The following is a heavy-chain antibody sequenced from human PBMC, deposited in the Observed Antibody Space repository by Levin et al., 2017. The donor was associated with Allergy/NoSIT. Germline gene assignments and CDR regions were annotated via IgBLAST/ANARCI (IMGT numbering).Heavy chain of an antibody. CDR3: ARLLSKPSGYSYGRPFDY. J-gene: IGHJ4*02. CDR2: ISAYNGNT. V-gene: IGHV1-18*01. D-gene: IGHD5-18*01. CDR1: GYTFTSYG. Sequence: ASVKVSCKASGYTFTSYGISWVRQAPGQGLEWMGWISAYNGNTNYAQKLQGRVTMTTDTSTSTAYMELRSLRSDDTAVYYCARLLSKPSGYSYGRPFDYWGQGTLVTVSS.